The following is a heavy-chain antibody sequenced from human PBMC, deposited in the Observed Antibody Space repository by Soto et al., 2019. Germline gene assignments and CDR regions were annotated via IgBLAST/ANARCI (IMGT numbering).Heavy chain of an antibody. CDR3: ARDGLVGNYFDY. CDR1: GGTFSSYA. D-gene: IGHD6-19*01. V-gene: IGHV1-69*13. Sequence: SVKVSCKASGGTFSSYAISWVRQAPGQGLEWMGGIIPIFGTANYAQKLQGRVTITADESTSTAYMELSSLRSEDTAVYYCARDGLVGNYFDYWGQGTLVTVSS. CDR2: IIPIFGTA. J-gene: IGHJ4*02.